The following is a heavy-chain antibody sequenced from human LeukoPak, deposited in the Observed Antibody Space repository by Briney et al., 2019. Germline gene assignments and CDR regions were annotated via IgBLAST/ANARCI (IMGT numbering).Heavy chain of an antibody. CDR3: ARDCSGGSCYGAFDI. Sequence: ASETLSLTCTVSGASIRSGDYYWSWIRQPPGKGLEWIGYIYDSGSTYYNPSRKSRITISVDTSESRFSLKLSSVTATDTAVYYCARDCSGGSCYGAFDIWGQGTMVTVSS. CDR1: GASIRSGDYY. D-gene: IGHD2-15*01. J-gene: IGHJ3*02. CDR2: IYDSGST. V-gene: IGHV4-30-4*01.